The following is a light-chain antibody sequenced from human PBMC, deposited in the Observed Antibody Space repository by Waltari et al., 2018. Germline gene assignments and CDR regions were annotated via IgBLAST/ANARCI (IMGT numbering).Light chain of an antibody. CDR1: SSNIGSNY. J-gene: IGLJ2*01. CDR2: RNN. Sequence: QSVLTQPPSASGTPGQRVTISCSGSSSNIGSNYVYWYQQLPGTAPKLLIYRNNERPSGVPDRFSGPKSGTSASLAISGLRSEDGADYYCATWDDSLSGPVFGGGTKLTVL. V-gene: IGLV1-47*01. CDR3: ATWDDSLSGPV.